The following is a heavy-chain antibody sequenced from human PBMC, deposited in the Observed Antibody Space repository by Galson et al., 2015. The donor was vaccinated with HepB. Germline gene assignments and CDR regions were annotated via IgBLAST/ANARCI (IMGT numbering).Heavy chain of an antibody. D-gene: IGHD2-2*01. CDR1: GFSFSTYS. J-gene: IGHJ4*02. CDR3: ARIAYCSSSNCYNELDY. Sequence: SLRLSCAASGFSFSTYSMNWVRQAPGKGLEWVSSITTSSTYIYYADSVKGRFTVSRDNAQNSLYLQMHSLRAKDTAVYYCARIAYCSSSNCYNELDYWGQGTLVTVSS. V-gene: IGHV3-21*01. CDR2: ITTSSTYI.